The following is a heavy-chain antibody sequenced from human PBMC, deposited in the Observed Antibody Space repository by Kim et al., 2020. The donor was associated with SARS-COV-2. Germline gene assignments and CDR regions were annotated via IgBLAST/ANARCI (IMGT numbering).Heavy chain of an antibody. CDR2: LSYDGRNK. Sequence: GVSLRLSCAASGLMFEDSAMNWVRQAPGKGLEWVAVLSYDGRNKYYADSVRGRFTISRDNSKSTLYLQMNSLRVEDTAVYYCARGNYYESVSLSDYYNGMDVWGQGTTVTVSS. CDR3: ARGNYYESVSLSDYYNGMDV. V-gene: IGHV3-30-3*01. D-gene: IGHD3-10*01. CDR1: GLMFEDSA. J-gene: IGHJ6*01.